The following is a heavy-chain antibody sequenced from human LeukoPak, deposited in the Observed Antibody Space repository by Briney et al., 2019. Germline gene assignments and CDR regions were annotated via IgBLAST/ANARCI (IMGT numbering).Heavy chain of an antibody. J-gene: IGHJ4*02. Sequence: SETLSLTCSVSGVSIDKSTYYWGWIRQPPGEALEWIGSVYYSGSTYYNSSLQSRVTMSVDTSSNQFSLGLYSVTAADTAVYYYACLTVNRPSGYWGQGTRVIVSS. CDR1: GVSIDKSTYY. CDR2: VYYSGST. V-gene: IGHV4-39*01. D-gene: IGHD1-14*01. CDR3: ACLTVNRPSGY.